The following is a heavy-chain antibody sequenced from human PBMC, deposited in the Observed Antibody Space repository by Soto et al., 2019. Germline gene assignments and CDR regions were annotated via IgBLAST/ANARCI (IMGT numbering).Heavy chain of an antibody. CDR2: IYYSGST. J-gene: IGHJ5*02. D-gene: IGHD6-19*01. Sequence: QLQLQESGPGLVKPSETLSLTCTVSGGSISSSSYYWGWIRQPPGKGLEWIGSIYYSGSTYYNPSLMSRVTISVDTSKNQFSLKLSSVTAADTAVYYCASRRLSSGLPFDPWGQGTLVTVSS. CDR1: GGSISSSSYY. V-gene: IGHV4-39*01. CDR3: ASRRLSSGLPFDP.